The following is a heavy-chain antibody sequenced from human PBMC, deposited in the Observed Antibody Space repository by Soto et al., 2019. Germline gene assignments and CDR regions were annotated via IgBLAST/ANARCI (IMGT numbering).Heavy chain of an antibody. Sequence: GGSLRLSCAASGFTFSSYWMSWVRQAPGKGLEWVANIKQDGSEEYYVDSVKGRFTISRDNAKNSLYLQMNSLRAEDTAVYYCARDKWEYTTSSSNNWGQGTLVTVSS. CDR3: ARDKWEYTTSSSNN. J-gene: IGHJ4*02. CDR1: GFTFSSYW. CDR2: IKQDGSEE. V-gene: IGHV3-7*01. D-gene: IGHD6-6*01.